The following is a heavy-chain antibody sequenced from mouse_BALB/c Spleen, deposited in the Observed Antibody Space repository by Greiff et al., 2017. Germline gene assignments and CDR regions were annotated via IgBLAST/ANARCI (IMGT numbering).Heavy chain of an antibody. CDR1: GFTFSSYT. CDR2: ISSGGSYT. CDR3: TKLDGSFAY. J-gene: IGHJ3*01. Sequence: EVQLVESGGGLVKPGGSLKLSCAASGFTFSSYTMSWVRQTPEKRLEWVATISSGGSYTYYPDSVKGRFTISRDNAKNTLYLQMSSLKSEDTAMYYCTKLDGSFAYWGQGTLVTVSA. V-gene: IGHV5-6-4*01. D-gene: IGHD4-1*01.